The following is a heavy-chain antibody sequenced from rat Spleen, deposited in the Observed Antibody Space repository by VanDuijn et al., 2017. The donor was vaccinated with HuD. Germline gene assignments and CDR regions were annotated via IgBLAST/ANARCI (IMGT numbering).Heavy chain of an antibody. Sequence: EVQLVESGGGLFQPGRSLKLSCVASGFTFNDYWMTWIRQAPGKGLEWVASITNTGGSTYYGDSVKGRFTISRDIAKSTLYLQMNSLRSEDTATYYCARHEDGGYRNWFAYWGQGTLVTVSS. J-gene: IGHJ3*01. V-gene: IGHV5-31*01. CDR3: ARHEDGGYRNWFAY. CDR1: GFTFNDYW. CDR2: ITNTGGST. D-gene: IGHD1-11*01.